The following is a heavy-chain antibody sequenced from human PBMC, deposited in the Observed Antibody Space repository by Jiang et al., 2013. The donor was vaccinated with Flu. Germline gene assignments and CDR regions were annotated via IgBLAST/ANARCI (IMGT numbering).Heavy chain of an antibody. J-gene: IGHJ6*02. CDR2: INPNSGIS. D-gene: IGHD3-22*01. CDR1: GYTFTSYD. CDR3: ARTHVVTFSSGYRRGHGMDV. Sequence: QLVESGAEVKKPGASVKVSCKASGYTFTSYDINWVRQAPGQGPEWMAWINPNSGISYSAWKFQGRVTVTRDTSMSTAYMELSSLRSEDTAVYYCARTHVVTFSSGYRRGHGMDVWGQGTTVTVSS. V-gene: IGHV1-8*01.